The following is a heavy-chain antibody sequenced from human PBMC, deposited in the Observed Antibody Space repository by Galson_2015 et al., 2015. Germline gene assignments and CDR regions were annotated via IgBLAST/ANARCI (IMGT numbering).Heavy chain of an antibody. D-gene: IGHD6-6*01. J-gene: IGHJ4*02. CDR2: IRWNSVTM. V-gene: IGHV3-9*01. Sequence: SLRLSCAASGVTFDDYTMHWVRQAPGKGLEWVSGIRWNSVTMGYADSVKGRFTISRDNAKNSLYLQINSLRPEDTALYYCAKDTGASRGSSVFDQWGQGTLVTVSS. CDR1: GVTFDDYT. CDR3: AKDTGASRGSSVFDQ.